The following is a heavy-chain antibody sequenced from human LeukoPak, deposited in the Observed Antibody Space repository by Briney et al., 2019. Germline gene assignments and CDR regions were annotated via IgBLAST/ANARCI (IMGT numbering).Heavy chain of an antibody. CDR3: ARDLELSAVYYFDS. CDR2: ISSGSEK. Sequence: GGSLRLSCEASGFAFSIFPMHWVRQAPGKGLEWVALISSGSEKYYADSVKGRFTISRDNSKNMLYLQMNSLRADDTAVYYCARDLELSAVYYFDSWGQGTLVIVSS. V-gene: IGHV3-30*04. D-gene: IGHD3-3*01. J-gene: IGHJ4*02. CDR1: GFAFSIFP.